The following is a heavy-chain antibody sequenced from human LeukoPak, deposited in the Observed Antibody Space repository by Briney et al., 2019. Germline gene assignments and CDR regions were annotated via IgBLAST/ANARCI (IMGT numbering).Heavy chain of an antibody. Sequence: SGGSLRLSCAASGFTFSSYSMNWVRQAPVKGLEWVSSISSSSSYIYYADSVKGRFTISRDNAKNSLYLQMNSLRAEDTAVYYCAMQTEQDCSSTSCYGELDYWGQGTLVTVSS. D-gene: IGHD2-2*01. V-gene: IGHV3-21*01. CDR1: GFTFSSYS. CDR2: ISSSSSYI. CDR3: AMQTEQDCSSTSCYGELDY. J-gene: IGHJ4*02.